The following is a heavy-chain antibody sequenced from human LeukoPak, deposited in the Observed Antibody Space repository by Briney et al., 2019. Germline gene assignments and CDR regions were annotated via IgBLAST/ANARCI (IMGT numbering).Heavy chain of an antibody. J-gene: IGHJ4*02. Sequence: GASVKVSCKAPGYTFTSYGISWVRQAPGQGLEWMGWISAYNGNTNYAQKLQGRVTMTTDTSTSTAYMELRSLRSDDTAVYYCARDPCSSTSCYLDYWGQGTLVTVSS. V-gene: IGHV1-18*01. D-gene: IGHD2-2*01. CDR1: GYTFTSYG. CDR2: ISAYNGNT. CDR3: ARDPCSSTSCYLDY.